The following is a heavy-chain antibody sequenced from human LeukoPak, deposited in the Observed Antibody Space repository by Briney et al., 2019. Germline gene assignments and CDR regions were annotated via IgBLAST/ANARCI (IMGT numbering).Heavy chain of an antibody. J-gene: IGHJ4*02. Sequence: PSETLSLTCSVSGGPISGYYWSWIRQPPGKVLEYIGYVYYSGSTNYNPSLKSRVAMSLDTSRNQFSLKLTSVTPADTAVYYCAREAQGRSFPLYYFDYWGQGILVTV. CDR3: AREAQGRSFPLYYFDY. CDR2: VYYSGST. D-gene: IGHD2-8*01. CDR1: GGPISGYY. V-gene: IGHV4-59*01.